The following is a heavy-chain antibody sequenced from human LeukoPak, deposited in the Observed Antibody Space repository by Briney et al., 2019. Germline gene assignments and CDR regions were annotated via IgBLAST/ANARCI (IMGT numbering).Heavy chain of an antibody. D-gene: IGHD2-2*01. J-gene: IGHJ4*02. CDR1: GGSISSGDYY. CDR3: ARLXLKDIVVVPAAPADY. CDR2: IYYSGST. V-gene: IGHV4-30-4*08. Sequence: SETLSLTCTVSGGSISSGDYYWSWIRQPPGKGLEWIGYIYYSGSTYYNPSLKSRVTISVDTSKNQFSLKLSSVTAADTAVYYCARLXLKDIVVVPAAPADYWGQGTLXTXXS.